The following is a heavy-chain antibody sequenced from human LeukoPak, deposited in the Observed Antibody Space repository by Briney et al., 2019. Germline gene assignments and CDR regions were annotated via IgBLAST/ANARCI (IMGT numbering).Heavy chain of an antibody. CDR2: ISGSGGST. D-gene: IGHD3-22*01. CDR3: AKGPLMYYYDSSGYTWFDP. Sequence: GGSLRLSCTASGFTFDDYAMHWVRQAPGKGLEWVSAISGSGGSTYYADSVKGRFTISRDNSKNTLYLQMNSLRAEDTAVYYCAKGPLMYYYDSSGYTWFDPWGQGTLVTVSS. CDR1: GFTFDDYA. V-gene: IGHV3-23*01. J-gene: IGHJ5*02.